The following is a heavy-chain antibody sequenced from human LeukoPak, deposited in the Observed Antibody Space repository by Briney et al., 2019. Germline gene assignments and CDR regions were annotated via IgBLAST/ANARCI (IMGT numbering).Heavy chain of an antibody. CDR3: ARAQNYHGSGSYYSRLYYFDY. J-gene: IGHJ4*02. Sequence: SETLSLTCTVSGGSISSYYWSWIRQPPGKGLEWIGYIYYSGSTNYNPSLKSRVTISVDTSKNQFSLKLSSVTAADTAVYYCARAQNYHGSGSYYSRLYYFDYWGQGTLVTVSS. CDR2: IYYSGST. D-gene: IGHD3-10*01. CDR1: GGSISSYY. V-gene: IGHV4-59*01.